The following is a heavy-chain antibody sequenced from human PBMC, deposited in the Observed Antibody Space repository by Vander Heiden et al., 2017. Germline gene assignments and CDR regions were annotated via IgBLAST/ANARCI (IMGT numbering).Heavy chain of an antibody. CDR2: IFYRGDT. CDR3: VRDPLMTDY. CDR1: GGSISSTSYY. J-gene: IGHJ4*02. V-gene: IGHV4-39*02. Sequence: QLHLQESGPGLVKPSATLSLTCSVSGGSISSTSYYCGWIRQAPGKGLEWIGSIFYRGDTSYNPSLKSRVTMSVDTSKNQFSLKLSSVTAADTAVYYCVRDPLMTDYWGQGTLVTVSS.